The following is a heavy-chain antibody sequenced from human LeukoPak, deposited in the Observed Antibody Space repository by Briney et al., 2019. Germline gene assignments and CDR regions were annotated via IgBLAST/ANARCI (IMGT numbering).Heavy chain of an antibody. CDR1: GDSISSFF. Sequence: SETLSLTCTVSGDSISSFFWSWIRQPPGKGLEWIGYISYSGSTNYNPSLKSRVTISLDTSKNQFSLRLSSVIAADTAVYYCARWVGYCSASNCCAREIYAMDVWGQGTTVTVSS. CDR2: ISYSGST. D-gene: IGHD2-2*01. J-gene: IGHJ6*02. CDR3: ARWVGYCSASNCCAREIYAMDV. V-gene: IGHV4-59*01.